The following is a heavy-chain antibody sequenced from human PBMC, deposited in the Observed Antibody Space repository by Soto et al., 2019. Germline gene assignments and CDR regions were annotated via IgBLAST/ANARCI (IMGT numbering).Heavy chain of an antibody. CDR2: IYYLGNT. J-gene: IGHJ4*02. Sequence: SETLSLTCTFSGRSIRSSSYYWGWIRQPPGKGLEWIGSIYYLGNTYYNPSLKSRVTISVDTSKNQFSLKLSSVTAADTAVYYCAREGGGYCSGGSCQVDYWGQGTLVTVS. V-gene: IGHV4-39*02. CDR3: AREGGGYCSGGSCQVDY. D-gene: IGHD2-15*01. CDR1: GRSIRSSSYY.